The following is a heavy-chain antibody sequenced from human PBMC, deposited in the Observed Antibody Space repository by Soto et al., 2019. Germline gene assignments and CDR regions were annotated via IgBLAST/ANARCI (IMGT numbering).Heavy chain of an antibody. CDR1: GFTFSIYA. D-gene: IGHD1-1*01. J-gene: IGHJ6*02. V-gene: IGHV3-30*18. CDR3: AKEFMDWNYYYRVDV. CDR2: ISYDGNNK. Sequence: PGGSLRLSCAASGFTFSIYAIHWVRQAPGKGLEWVAVISYDGNNKYYTDSVKGRFTISRDNSKNTVFLQMNSLRAEDTAVYYCAKEFMDWNYYYRVDVWGQGTTVTVSS.